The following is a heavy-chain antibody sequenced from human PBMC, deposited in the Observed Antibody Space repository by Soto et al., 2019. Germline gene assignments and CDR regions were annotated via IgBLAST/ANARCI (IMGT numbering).Heavy chain of an antibody. CDR3: ARGGGKSDWDPAFDT. J-gene: IGHJ3*02. V-gene: IGHV3-74*01. CDR2: INSDGSTT. CDR1: GFTFSTYW. D-gene: IGHD2-21*02. Sequence: LRLSCAATGFTFSTYWGHWVRQAPGKGLVWVSRINSDGSTTNYADSVKGRFTISRDNAKNTLYLQMNSLRAEDTAVYYCARGGGKSDWDPAFDTWGQGKMVTV.